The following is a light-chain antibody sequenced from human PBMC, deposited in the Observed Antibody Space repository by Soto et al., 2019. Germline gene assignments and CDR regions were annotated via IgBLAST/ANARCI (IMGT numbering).Light chain of an antibody. Sequence: QSVLTQPASVSGSPGQSITISCTGTSSDVGSYNLVSWYQQHPGKAPKLMIYEGSKRLSGVSNRFSGSKSGNTASLTISGLQAEDEADYYCCSYAGSSTYVVFGGGTQLTVL. J-gene: IGLJ2*01. CDR1: SSDVGSYNL. CDR2: EGS. V-gene: IGLV2-23*01. CDR3: CSYAGSSTYVV.